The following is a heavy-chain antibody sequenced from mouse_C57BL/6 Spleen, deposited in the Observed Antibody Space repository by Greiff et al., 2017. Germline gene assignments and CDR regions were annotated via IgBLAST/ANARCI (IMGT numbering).Heavy chain of an antibody. Sequence: EVKVVESGGGLVKPGGSLKLSCAASGFTFSSYTMSWVRQTPEKRLEWVATISGGGGNTYYPDSVKGRFTISRDNAKNTLYLQMSSLRSEDTALYYCARLGTFLYYAMDYWGQGTSVTVSS. V-gene: IGHV5-9*01. CDR1: GFTFSSYT. J-gene: IGHJ4*01. CDR2: ISGGGGNT. D-gene: IGHD3-1*01. CDR3: ARLGTFLYYAMDY.